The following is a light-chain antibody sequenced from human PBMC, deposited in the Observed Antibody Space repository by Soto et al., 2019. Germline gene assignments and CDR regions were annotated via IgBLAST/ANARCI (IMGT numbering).Light chain of an antibody. J-gene: IGLJ3*02. CDR1: NIGRKS. V-gene: IGLV3-21*02. CDR2: DDS. Sequence: SYELTQPPSVSVAPGQTARITCGGNNIGRKSVHWYQQKPGQAPVMVVYDDSDRPSGITERFSGSNSGNTATLTISRVEAGDEADYYCQVWDSSSDHPWVFGGGTKVTVL. CDR3: QVWDSSSDHPWV.